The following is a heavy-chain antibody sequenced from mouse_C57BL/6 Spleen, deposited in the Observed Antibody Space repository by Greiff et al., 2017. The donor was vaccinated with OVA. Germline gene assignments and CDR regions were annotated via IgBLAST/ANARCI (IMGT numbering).Heavy chain of an antibody. J-gene: IGHJ2*01. CDR2: INPNNGGT. V-gene: IGHV1-22*01. D-gene: IGHD4-1*02. CDR1: GYTFTDYN. CDR3: ARSNWDVGVYFDY. Sequence: EVQLQQSGPELVKPGASVKMSCKASGYTFTDYNMHWVKQSHGKSLEWIGYINPNNGGTSYNQKFKGKATLTVNKSSSTAYMELRSLTSEDSAVYYCARSNWDVGVYFDYWGQGTTLTVSS.